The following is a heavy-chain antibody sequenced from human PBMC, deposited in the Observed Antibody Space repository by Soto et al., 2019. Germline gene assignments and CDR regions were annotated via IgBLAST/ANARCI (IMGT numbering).Heavy chain of an antibody. V-gene: IGHV1-24*01. Sequence: GASVKVSCKVSGYTLTELSMHWVRQAPGKGLEWMGGFDPEDGETIYAQKFQGRVTMTEDTSTDTAYMELSSLRSEDTAVYYCATDSQWLDPLDYWGQGTLVTVSS. CDR3: ATDSQWLDPLDY. J-gene: IGHJ4*02. D-gene: IGHD6-19*01. CDR1: GYTLTELS. CDR2: FDPEDGET.